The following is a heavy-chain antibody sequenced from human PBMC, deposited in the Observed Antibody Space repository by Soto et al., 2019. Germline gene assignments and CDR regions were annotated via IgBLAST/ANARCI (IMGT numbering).Heavy chain of an antibody. D-gene: IGHD6-13*01. J-gene: IGHJ1*01. CDR1: GFSFSTYA. CDR3: VKDQAAAGTISRYFQH. V-gene: IGHV3-23*01. CDR2: ISGSGGTT. Sequence: GGSLRLSCAASGFSFSTYAMSWVRQAPGKGLEWVSGISGSGGTTYYADSVKGRFTISRDNSKNTLYLQVNSLRVEDTAVYYCVKDQAAAGTISRYFQHWGQGTLVTVSS.